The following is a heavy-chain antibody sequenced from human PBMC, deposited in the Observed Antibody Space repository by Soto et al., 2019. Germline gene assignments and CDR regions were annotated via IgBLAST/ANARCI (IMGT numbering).Heavy chain of an antibody. CDR1: GFTFRNYG. D-gene: IGHD2-2*01. CDR3: AKEYCISTSCYTTDAVDI. J-gene: IGHJ3*02. V-gene: IGHV3-30*18. Sequence: VGSLRLSCAASGFTFRNYGMHWVRQGPGKRLEWVAFISYDGSNKYYADSVKGRLTISRDNSKNTLFLQMNSLRAEDTAVYFCAKEYCISTSCYTTDAVDIWGQGTMVTVS. CDR2: ISYDGSNK.